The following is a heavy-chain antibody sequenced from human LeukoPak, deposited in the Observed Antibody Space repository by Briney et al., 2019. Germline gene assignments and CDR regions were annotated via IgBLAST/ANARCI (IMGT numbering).Heavy chain of an antibody. CDR2: IKFDGTIT. CDR3: ARGYHLST. CDR1: GFSFSSDW. J-gene: IGHJ5*02. V-gene: IGHV3-74*01. Sequence: PGGSLRLSCAASGFSFSSDWMHWVRQTPGEGLVWVSRIKFDGTITAYADSVKGRFTISRDNAKNTLYLQMNSLRAEDTAVYYCARGYHLSTWGQGTLVTVSS. D-gene: IGHD2-2*01.